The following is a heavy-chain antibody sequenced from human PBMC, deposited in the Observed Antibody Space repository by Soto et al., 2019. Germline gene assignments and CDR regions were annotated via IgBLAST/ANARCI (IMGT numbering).Heavy chain of an antibody. J-gene: IGHJ4*02. D-gene: IGHD6-6*01. Sequence: KTSETLSLTCTVSGGSISSSPYYWSWIRQPPGKGLEWIGEINHSGSTNYNPSLKSRVTISVDTSKNQFSLKLSSVTAADTAVYYCARAAARRTGLDYWGQGTLVTVSS. CDR2: INHSGST. CDR3: ARAAARRTGLDY. V-gene: IGHV4-39*07. CDR1: GGSISSSPYY.